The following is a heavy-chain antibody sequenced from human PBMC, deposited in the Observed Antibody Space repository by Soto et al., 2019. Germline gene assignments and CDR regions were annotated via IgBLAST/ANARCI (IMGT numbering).Heavy chain of an antibody. V-gene: IGHV4-34*01. CDR2: INHSGST. Sequence: ASETLSLTCAVYGGSFSGYYWSWIRQPPGKGLEWIGEINHSGSTNYNPSLKSRVTISVDTSKNQFSLKLSSVTAADTAVYYCARGADIVVVPSIYGMDVWGQGTTVTVSS. CDR1: GGSFSGYY. J-gene: IGHJ6*02. CDR3: ARGADIVVVPSIYGMDV. D-gene: IGHD2-2*01.